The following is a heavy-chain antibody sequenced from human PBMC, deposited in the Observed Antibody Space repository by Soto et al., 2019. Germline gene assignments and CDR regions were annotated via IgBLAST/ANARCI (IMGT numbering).Heavy chain of an antibody. Sequence: QVQLQESGPGLVKPSQTLSLTCAVSGGSISSGDQYWSWIRQNPGKGLEWIGYISYSGNTYYIPCLRSRVTISVDTSKNQLSLKLSAVTAADTAVYYCARGGWELQRGWFDPWGQGTLVTVS. CDR2: ISYSGNT. CDR1: GGSISSGDQY. J-gene: IGHJ5*02. V-gene: IGHV4-31*11. D-gene: IGHD1-26*01. CDR3: ARGGWELQRGWFDP.